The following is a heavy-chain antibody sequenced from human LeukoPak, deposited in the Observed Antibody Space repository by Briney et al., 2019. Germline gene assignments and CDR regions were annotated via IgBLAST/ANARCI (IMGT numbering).Heavy chain of an antibody. J-gene: IGHJ4*02. Sequence: ASVKVSCKASGGTFSSYAISWVRQAPGQGLEWMGWMNPNSGNTGYAQKFQGRVTMTRNTSISTAYVELSSLRSEDTAVYYCVYALTTAYDYWGQGTLVTVSS. CDR2: MNPNSGNT. D-gene: IGHD4/OR15-4a*01. V-gene: IGHV1-8*02. CDR3: VYALTTAYDY. CDR1: GGTFSSYA.